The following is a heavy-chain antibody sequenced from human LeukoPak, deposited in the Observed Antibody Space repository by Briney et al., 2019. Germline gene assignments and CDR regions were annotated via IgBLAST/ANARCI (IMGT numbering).Heavy chain of an antibody. CDR2: IYYSGST. Sequence: SETLSLTCTVSGGPISSSSYYWGWIRQPPGKGLEWIGSIYYSGSTYYNPSLKSRVTMSVDTSKSQFSLKLSSVTAADTAVYYCARETTMTSHFDYWGQGTLVTVSS. D-gene: IGHD4-17*01. V-gene: IGHV4-39*07. CDR3: ARETTMTSHFDY. CDR1: GGPISSSSYY. J-gene: IGHJ4*02.